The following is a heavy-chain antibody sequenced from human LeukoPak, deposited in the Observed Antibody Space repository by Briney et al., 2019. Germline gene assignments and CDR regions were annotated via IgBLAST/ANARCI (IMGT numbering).Heavy chain of an antibody. D-gene: IGHD5-18*01. CDR1: GGSFSGYY. V-gene: IGHV4-34*01. J-gene: IGHJ4*02. CDR3: ARAGGVDTAMDANFDY. CDR2: INHSGST. Sequence: SETLSLTCAVYGGSFSGYYWSWIRQPPGKGLEWIGEINHSGSTNYNPSLKSRVTISVDTSKNHFSLRLSSVTAADTAMYYCARAGGVDTAMDANFDYWGQGTLVTVSS.